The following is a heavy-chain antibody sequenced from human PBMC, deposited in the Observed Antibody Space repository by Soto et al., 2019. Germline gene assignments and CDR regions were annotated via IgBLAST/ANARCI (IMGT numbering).Heavy chain of an antibody. V-gene: IGHV3-30*18. D-gene: IGHD3-10*01. CDR2: ISYDGSNK. CDR1: GFTFSSYG. CDR3: AKGLWFGELPFDAFDI. Sequence: QVKLVESRGGVVQPGRSLRLSCAASGFTFSSYGMHWVRQAPGKGLEWVAVISYDGSNKYYADSVKGRFTISRDNSKNTMYLQMNSLRAEDTAVYYCAKGLWFGELPFDAFDIWGQGTTVTVSS. J-gene: IGHJ3*02.